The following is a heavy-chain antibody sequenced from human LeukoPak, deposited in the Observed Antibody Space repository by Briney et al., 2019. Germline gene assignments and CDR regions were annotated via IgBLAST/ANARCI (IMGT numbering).Heavy chain of an antibody. CDR3: YNFWSGSFI. Sequence: PGGSLGLSCAASGFTFSSYEMNWVRQAPGKGLELVSYISTSGSTIYYADSVKGRFTISRDNAKNSLYLQMNSLRAEDTAVYYCYNFWSGSFIWGQGTMVTVSS. CDR2: ISTSGSTI. CDR1: GFTFSSYE. D-gene: IGHD3-3*01. J-gene: IGHJ3*02. V-gene: IGHV3-48*03.